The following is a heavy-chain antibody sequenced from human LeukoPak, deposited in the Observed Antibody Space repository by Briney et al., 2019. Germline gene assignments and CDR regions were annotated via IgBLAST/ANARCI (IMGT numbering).Heavy chain of an antibody. J-gene: IGHJ4*02. CDR2: ISGSGGST. CDR1: GFTFSSYG. V-gene: IGHV3-23*01. Sequence: GGSLRLSCAASGFTFSSYGMSWVRQAPGKGLERVSAISGSGGSTYYADSVKGRFTISRDNSKNTLYLQMNSLRAEDTAVYYCAKVGATEGGHFDYWGQGTLVTVSS. D-gene: IGHD1-26*01. CDR3: AKVGATEGGHFDY.